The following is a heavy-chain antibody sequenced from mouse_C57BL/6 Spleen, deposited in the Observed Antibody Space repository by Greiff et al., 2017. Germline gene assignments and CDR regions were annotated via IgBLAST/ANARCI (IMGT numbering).Heavy chain of an antibody. J-gene: IGHJ2*01. CDR1: GYTFTSYW. V-gene: IGHV1-64*01. Sequence: QVQLQQPGAELVKPGASVKLSCKASGYTFTSYWMHWVKQSPGQGLEWIGMIHPNSGSTNYNEKFKSKTTLTVDKSSSTAYMQLSSLTSEDAAVYYCARSRSVFDYWGQGTTLTVSS. CDR2: IHPNSGST. CDR3: ARSRSVFDY.